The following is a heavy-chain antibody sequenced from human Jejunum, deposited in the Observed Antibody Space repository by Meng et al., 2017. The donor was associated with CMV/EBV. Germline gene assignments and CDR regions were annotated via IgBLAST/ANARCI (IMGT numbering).Heavy chain of an antibody. CDR2: ISGSSTYI. Sequence: SGFTFTSYSITWVRQAPGKGLEWLSSISGSSTYIYHADSVKGRFTISRDNAKNSVYLQMNRLRAEDTAVYYCARAIDYGDPNWFDPWGQGTLVTVSS. CDR1: GFTFTSYS. D-gene: IGHD4-17*01. CDR3: ARAIDYGDPNWFDP. J-gene: IGHJ5*02. V-gene: IGHV3-21*01.